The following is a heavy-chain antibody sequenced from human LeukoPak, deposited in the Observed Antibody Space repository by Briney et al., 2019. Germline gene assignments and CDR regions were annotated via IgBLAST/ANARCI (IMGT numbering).Heavy chain of an antibody. V-gene: IGHV3-74*01. D-gene: IGHD3-10*01. CDR3: AEAASVRGVSY. Sequence: PGGSLRLSCAASGFTFSSYWMHWVRQPPGRGPLWVSHINGDGSTTNYADSVKGRFTISRDNAKNTLYLQMNSLRAEDTAVYYCAEAASVRGVSYWGQGTLVTVSS. J-gene: IGHJ4*02. CDR1: GFTFSSYW. CDR2: INGDGSTT.